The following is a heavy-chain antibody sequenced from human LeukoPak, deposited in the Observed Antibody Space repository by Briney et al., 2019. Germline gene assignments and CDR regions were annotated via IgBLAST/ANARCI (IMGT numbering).Heavy chain of an antibody. J-gene: IGHJ6*03. CDR2: INDSGRT. Sequence: PSETLSLTCAVYGGSFSNYYWSWIRQPPGKGLEWIGEINDSGRTNYYPSLMSRVTVSVDTSKNQFSLRLTSVTATDTAVYYCARRWNYGRNYYIDVWGKGATVSVS. CDR3: ARRWNYGRNYYIDV. V-gene: IGHV4-34*01. D-gene: IGHD1-7*01. CDR1: GGSFSNYY.